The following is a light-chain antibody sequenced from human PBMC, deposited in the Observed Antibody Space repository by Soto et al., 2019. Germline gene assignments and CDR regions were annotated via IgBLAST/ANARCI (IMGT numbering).Light chain of an antibody. CDR1: HNDIGTYDY. CDR2: GVT. V-gene: IGLV2-14*03. Sequence: QSALTQPTSVSGSPGQSITISCTGNHNDIGTYDYVSWYQQHPGRAPRLLIHGVTTRPSGISGRFSASKSGLTASLTVSGLRADDEAVYYCSSFVGGDSFDVIFGGGTKVTVL. J-gene: IGLJ2*01. CDR3: SSFVGGDSFDVI.